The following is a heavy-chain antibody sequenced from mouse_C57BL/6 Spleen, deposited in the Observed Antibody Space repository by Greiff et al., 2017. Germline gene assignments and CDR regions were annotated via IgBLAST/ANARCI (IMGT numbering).Heavy chain of an antibody. CDR2: IDPSDSYT. D-gene: IGHD2-4*01. Sequence: QVQLQQPGAELVMPGASVKLPCKASGYTFTSYWMHWVKQRPGQGLEWIGEIDPSDSYTNYNQKFKGKSTLTVDKSSSTAYMQLSSLTSEDSAVYYCACDYPYWGQGTLVTVSA. CDR3: ACDYPY. CDR1: GYTFTSYW. J-gene: IGHJ3*01. V-gene: IGHV1-69*01.